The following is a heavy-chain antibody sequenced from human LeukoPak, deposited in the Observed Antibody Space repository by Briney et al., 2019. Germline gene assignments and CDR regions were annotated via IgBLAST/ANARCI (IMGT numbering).Heavy chain of an antibody. CDR1: GGSISSSSYY. D-gene: IGHD3-9*01. V-gene: IGHV4-39*01. Sequence: PSETLSLTCTVSGGSISSSSYYWGWIRQPPGKGLEWIGSIYYSGSTYYNPSLKSRVTISVDTSKNQFSLKLSSVTAADTAVYYCARVRDPLDRTPDYYYYMDVWGKGTTVTVSS. CDR3: ARVRDPLDRTPDYYYYMDV. CDR2: IYYSGST. J-gene: IGHJ6*03.